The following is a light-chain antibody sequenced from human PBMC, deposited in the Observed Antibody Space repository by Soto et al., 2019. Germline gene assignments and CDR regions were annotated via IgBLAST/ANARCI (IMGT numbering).Light chain of an antibody. J-gene: IGKJ1*01. Sequence: DIQMTQSPSTLSASVEDRVTITCRASQSISSWLAWYQQKTGKAPKLLIDKASSLESVVPSRFSGSGSGTEFTLTISGLQPDDFATYCCQQYNSYPWTFGQGTKVEIK. CDR2: KAS. V-gene: IGKV1-5*03. CDR3: QQYNSYPWT. CDR1: QSISSW.